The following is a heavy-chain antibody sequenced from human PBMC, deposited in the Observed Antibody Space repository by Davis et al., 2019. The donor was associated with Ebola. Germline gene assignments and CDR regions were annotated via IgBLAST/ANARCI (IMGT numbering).Heavy chain of an antibody. CDR3: AKDTSNIWFDI. D-gene: IGHD1-26*01. J-gene: IGHJ3*02. V-gene: IGHV3-23*01. Sequence: GESLKISCAGSGFTFSNNAMNWVRQAPGKGLEWVSGISGTGERTDYSDSVKGRFTISRDNFKNTLYLQMNGLRVDDTAIYYCAKDTSNIWFDIWGQGTMVTVSS. CDR2: ISGTGERT. CDR1: GFTFSNNA.